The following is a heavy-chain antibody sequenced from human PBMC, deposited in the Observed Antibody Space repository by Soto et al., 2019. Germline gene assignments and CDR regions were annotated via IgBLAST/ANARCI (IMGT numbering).Heavy chain of an antibody. D-gene: IGHD6-13*01. V-gene: IGHV1-18*01. J-gene: IGHJ4*02. CDR2: ISANNGKT. CDR1: GYTFTTYN. CDR3: ARVALYGNGWYYPAY. Sequence: GASVKVSCKASGYTFTTYNINWVRQAPWQGLEWMGWISANNGKTSYAQKVRDRVTMTTDTSTRTAYMELRSLRPDDTAVYYCARVALYGNGWYYPAYRGQGSPVTVSA.